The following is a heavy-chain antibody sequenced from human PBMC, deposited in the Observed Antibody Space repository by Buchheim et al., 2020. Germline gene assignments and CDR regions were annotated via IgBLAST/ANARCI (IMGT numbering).Heavy chain of an antibody. J-gene: IGHJ4*02. CDR3: ARDARYCTNGVCYPELDY. V-gene: IGHV4-31*03. D-gene: IGHD2-8*01. CDR2: IYYSGST. Sequence: QVQLQESGPGLVKPSQTLSLTCTVSGGSISRGGYYWSWIRQHPGKGLEWIGYIYYSGSTYYNPSLKSRVTISVDTSKNQFSLKLSAVTAADTAVYYCARDARYCTNGVCYPELDYWGQGTL. CDR1: GGSISRGGYY.